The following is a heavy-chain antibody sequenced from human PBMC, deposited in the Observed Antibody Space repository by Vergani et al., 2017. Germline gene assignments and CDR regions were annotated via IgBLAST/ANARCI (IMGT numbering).Heavy chain of an antibody. J-gene: IGHJ6*03. CDR1: GGSISSGSYY. Sequence: QVQLKESGPGLVKPSQTLSLTCTVSGGSISSGSYYWSWIRQPAGKGLEWIGRIYTSGSTNYNPSLKSRVTMSVDTSKNQFSLKLSSVTAADTAVYYCARDRARTAYCSSTSCHDYYYMDVWGKGTTVTVSS. CDR3: ARDRARTAYCSSTSCHDYYYMDV. V-gene: IGHV4-61*02. CDR2: IYTSGST. D-gene: IGHD2-2*01.